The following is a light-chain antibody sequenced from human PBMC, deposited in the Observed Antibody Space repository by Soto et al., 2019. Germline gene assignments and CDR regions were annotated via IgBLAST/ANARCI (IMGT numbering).Light chain of an antibody. Sequence: EIVLTQSPATLSLSPGERATLSCRASQSFNSYYLAWYRHKPGQPPRLLIYGASSRATGIPDRFSGSGSGTDFTLTISRLEPEDFAVYYCQGYRDSVGSFGGGTKVEIK. V-gene: IGKV3-20*01. CDR2: GAS. CDR1: QSFNSYY. J-gene: IGKJ4*01. CDR3: QGYRDSVGS.